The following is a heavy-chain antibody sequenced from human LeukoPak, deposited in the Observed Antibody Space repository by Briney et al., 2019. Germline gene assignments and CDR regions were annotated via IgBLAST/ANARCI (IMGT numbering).Heavy chain of an antibody. CDR2: IYPGDSDT. D-gene: IGHD2-15*01. CDR1: GYSFTSYW. V-gene: IGHV5-51*01. Sequence: GESLKISCKGSGYSFTSYWIAWVRPMPGKGLEWMGIIYPGDSDTRYSPSFQGQVTISADKSISTAYLQWSSLKASDSAMYYCARPTPEGKDNYGMDVWGQGTTVTVSS. CDR3: ARPTPEGKDNYGMDV. J-gene: IGHJ6*02.